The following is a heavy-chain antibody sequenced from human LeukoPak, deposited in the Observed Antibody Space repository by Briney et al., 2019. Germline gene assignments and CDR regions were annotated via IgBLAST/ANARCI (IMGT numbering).Heavy chain of an antibody. CDR2: ITTSDGNT. J-gene: IGHJ4*02. CDR1: GFTFSGYT. CDR3: AKDGGLWVSAHWGDS. Sequence: GGSLRLSCAASGFTFSGYTMSWVRQAPGKGLEWVSTITTSDGNTYYADSVKGRFTVSRDNSKNTLFLQMNSLRAEDTAVYYCAKDGGLWVSAHWGDSWGRGTLVTVSS. V-gene: IGHV3-23*01. D-gene: IGHD7-27*01.